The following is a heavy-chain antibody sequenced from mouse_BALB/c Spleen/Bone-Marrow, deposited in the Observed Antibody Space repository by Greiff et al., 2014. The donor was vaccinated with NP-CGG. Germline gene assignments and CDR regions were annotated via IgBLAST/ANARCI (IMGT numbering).Heavy chain of an antibody. CDR2: ISYDGSN. J-gene: IGHJ4*01. CDR3: ARGGITTRYYNMDY. CDR1: GYSITSGYY. Sequence: EVKLMESGPGLVKPSQSLSLTCSVTGYSITSGYYWNWIRQFPGNKLEWMGYISYDGSNNFNPSLKNRISITRDTSKSQFFLKLNSVTTEDTATYYRARGGITTRYYNMDYWGQGTSVTVSS. V-gene: IGHV3-6*02. D-gene: IGHD2-4*01.